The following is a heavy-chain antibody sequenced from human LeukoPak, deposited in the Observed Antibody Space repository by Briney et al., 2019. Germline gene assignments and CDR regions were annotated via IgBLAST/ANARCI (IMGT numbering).Heavy chain of an antibody. J-gene: IGHJ4*02. V-gene: IGHV1-46*03. CDR3: PRASYGSGSYLRRDFDY. CDR1: GYTFTSYY. CDR2: INPSGGST. D-gene: IGHD3-10*01. Sequence: ASVKVSCKASGYTFTSYYMHWVRQAPGQGLEWMGIINPSGGSTSYAQKFQGRVTMTRDTSTSTVYMELSSLRSEDTAVYYCPRASYGSGSYLRRDFDYWGQGTLVTVSS.